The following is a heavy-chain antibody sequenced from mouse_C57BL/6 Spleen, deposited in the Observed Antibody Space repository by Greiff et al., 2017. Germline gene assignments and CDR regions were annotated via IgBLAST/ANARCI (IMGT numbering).Heavy chain of an antibody. CDR2: ISSGSSTI. CDR1: GFTFSDYG. CDR3: ARTVARYFDV. V-gene: IGHV5-17*01. J-gene: IGHJ1*03. Sequence: EVHLVESGGGLVKPGGSLKLSCAASGFTFSDYGMHWVRQATEKGLEWVAYISSGSSTIYYAYTVKGRFTISSDNAKNTLFLQMTSLRSEDTAMYYCARTVARYFDVWGTGTTVTVSS. D-gene: IGHD1-1*01.